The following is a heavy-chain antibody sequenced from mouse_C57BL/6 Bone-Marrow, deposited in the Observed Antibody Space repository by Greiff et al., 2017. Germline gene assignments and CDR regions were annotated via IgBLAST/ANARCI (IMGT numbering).Heavy chain of an antibody. J-gene: IGHJ4*01. D-gene: IGHD2-10*01. CDR2: IDPSDSYT. CDR3: ESGLLSMDY. CDR1: GFTFTSYW. Sequence: QVQLKQSGAELVKPGASVKLSCTASGFTFTSYWMHWVKQRPGQGLEWIGEIDPSDSYTNYAQKFKGQSTMTVDKSSNTAYLQLSSLTSEDTAVYSCESGLLSMDYWGQGTSVTVSS. V-gene: IGHV1-69*01.